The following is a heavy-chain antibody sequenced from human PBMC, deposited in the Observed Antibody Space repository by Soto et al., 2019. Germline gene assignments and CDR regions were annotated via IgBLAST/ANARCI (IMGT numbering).Heavy chain of an antibody. CDR2: IYHSGST. D-gene: IGHD4-17*01. CDR1: GGSISSGGYS. CDR3: ARTDYGGNRAHNWSDP. Sequence: TLSLTCAVSGGSISSGGYSWSWIRQPPGKGLEWIGYIYHSGSTYYNPSLKSRVTISVDRSKNQFSLKLSSVTAADTAVYYCARTDYGGNRAHNWSDPWGQGTLVTVSS. V-gene: IGHV4-30-2*01. J-gene: IGHJ5*02.